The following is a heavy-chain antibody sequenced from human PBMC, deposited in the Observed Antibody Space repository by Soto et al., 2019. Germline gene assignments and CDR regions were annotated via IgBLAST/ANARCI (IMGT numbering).Heavy chain of an antibody. D-gene: IGHD3-3*01. Sequence: EAQLVESGGGLVQPGRSLRLSYVGSGFIFDDFAIHWVRQAPGKGLEWVSGISWNSDSIGYADSVKGRFTISRDNAKNALYLQMNSLRVEDTALYYCTKVGGLYDFWSGPLHFDLWGQGTLVTVSS. CDR3: TKVGGLYDFWSGPLHFDL. J-gene: IGHJ4*02. V-gene: IGHV3-9*01. CDR2: ISWNSDSI. CDR1: GFIFDDFA.